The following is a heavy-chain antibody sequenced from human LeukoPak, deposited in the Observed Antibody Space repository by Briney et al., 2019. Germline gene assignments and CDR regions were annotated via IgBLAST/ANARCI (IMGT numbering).Heavy chain of an antibody. CDR1: GFTFSNDW. CDR2: IKQDGSEK. V-gene: IGHV3-7*03. Sequence: GGSLRLSCAASGFTFSNDWMSWVRQAPGKGLEWVANIKQDGSEKYYVDSVKGRFTISRDNAKNSLYLQMNSLRAEDTAVYYCARAKQQAVYWGQGTLVTFPS. J-gene: IGHJ4*02. D-gene: IGHD6-13*01. CDR3: ARAKQQAVY.